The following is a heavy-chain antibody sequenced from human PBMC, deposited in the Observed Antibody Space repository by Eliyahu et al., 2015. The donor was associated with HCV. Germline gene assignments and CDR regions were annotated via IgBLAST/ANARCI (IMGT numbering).Heavy chain of an antibody. Sequence: QVQLVQSGAEVKKPGASVKVSCKASGYMFSNYGVTWVRQAPGQGLEWMGWISAYNGNTNYAQKFQGRFTMTTDTSTNTAYMELRSLRSDDTAVYYCSRGGGTWFGHLLSESVWGQGTLVTVSS. CDR2: ISAYNGNT. D-gene: IGHD3-10*01. J-gene: IGHJ4*02. V-gene: IGHV1-18*01. CDR1: GYMFSNYG. CDR3: SRGGGTWFGHLLSESV.